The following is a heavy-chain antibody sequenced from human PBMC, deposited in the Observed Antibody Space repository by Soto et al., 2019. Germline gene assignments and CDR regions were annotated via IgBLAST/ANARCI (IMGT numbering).Heavy chain of an antibody. CDR2: IVVGSGNT. CDR1: GFTFTSSA. Sequence: SVKVSCKASGFTFTSSAMQWVRQARGQRLEWIGWIVVGSGNTNYAQKFQERVTITRDMSTSTAYMELSSLRSEDTAVYYCAAHYYDSSGYYTFDYWGQGTLVTVYS. J-gene: IGHJ4*02. D-gene: IGHD3-22*01. CDR3: AAHYYDSSGYYTFDY. V-gene: IGHV1-58*02.